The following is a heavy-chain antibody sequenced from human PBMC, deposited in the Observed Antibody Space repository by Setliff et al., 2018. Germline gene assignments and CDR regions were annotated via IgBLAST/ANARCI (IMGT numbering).Heavy chain of an antibody. V-gene: IGHV3-9*01. CDR2: INWNSGSV. J-gene: IGHJ4*02. CDR1: GFTFDDYA. Sequence: GGSLRLSCAVSGFTFDDYAMHWVRRAPGKGLEWVSGINWNSGSVGYADSVKGRFTISRDNAKNTLYLQMNSLRGEDTAVYYCTNWNPPGFWGQGTLVTVSS. D-gene: IGHD1-1*01. CDR3: TNWNPPGF.